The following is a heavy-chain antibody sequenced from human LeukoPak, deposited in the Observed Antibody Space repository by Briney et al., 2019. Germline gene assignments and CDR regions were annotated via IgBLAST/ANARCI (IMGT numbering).Heavy chain of an antibody. CDR2: IHYSGST. Sequence: SETLSLTCTVSGGTISSYYWNWIRQPPGKGLEWIGYIHYSGSTKYNPSLKSRVTISVDTSSIQFSPKLSSVTAADTAVYYCARWYSSGWAFDYWGQGTLVTVSS. D-gene: IGHD6-19*01. CDR3: ARWYSSGWAFDY. J-gene: IGHJ4*02. V-gene: IGHV4-59*08. CDR1: GGTISSYY.